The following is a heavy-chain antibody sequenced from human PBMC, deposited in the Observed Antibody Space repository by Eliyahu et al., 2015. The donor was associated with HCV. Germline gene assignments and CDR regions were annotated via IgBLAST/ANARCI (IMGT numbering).Heavy chain of an antibody. V-gene: IGHV3-64*01. J-gene: IGHJ4*02. Sequence: EVQLVESGGGLVQPGGSLRLXXAASGFTFXSXAXHWVRQASGKGLEYVSAISSNGGSTYYANSVKGRFTISRDNSKNTLYLQMGSLRAEDMAVYYCARGPGRLLDWLSRGYFDYWGQGTLVTVSS. D-gene: IGHD3/OR15-3a*01. CDR1: GFTFXSXA. CDR2: ISSNGGST. CDR3: ARGPGRLLDWLSRGYFDY.